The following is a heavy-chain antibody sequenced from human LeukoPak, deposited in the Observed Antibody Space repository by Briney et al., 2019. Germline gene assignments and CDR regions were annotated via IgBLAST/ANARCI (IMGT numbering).Heavy chain of an antibody. CDR3: ARGLKYSSLDYFDY. Sequence: ASVKVSCKASGYTFTSYGISWVRQAPGQGLEWMGWISAYNGNTNYAQKLQGRVTITADESTSTAYMELSSLRSEDTAVYYCARGLKYSSLDYFDYWGQGTLVTVSS. J-gene: IGHJ4*02. CDR2: ISAYNGNT. V-gene: IGHV1-18*01. D-gene: IGHD3-22*01. CDR1: GYTFTSYG.